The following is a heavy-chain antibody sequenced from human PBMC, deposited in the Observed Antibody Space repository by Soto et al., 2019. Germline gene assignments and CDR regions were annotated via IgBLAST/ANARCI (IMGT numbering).Heavy chain of an antibody. CDR1: GFTFSSYA. CDR3: ARDLLLWFGGAVPTLVHYGMDV. Sequence: GGSLRLSCAASGFTFSSYAMHWVRQAPGKGLEWVAVISYDGSNKYYADSVKGRFTISRDNSKNTLYLQMNSLRAEDTAVYYCARDLLLWFGGAVPTLVHYGMDVWGQGTTVTVSS. CDR2: ISYDGSNK. J-gene: IGHJ6*02. V-gene: IGHV3-30-3*01. D-gene: IGHD3-10*01.